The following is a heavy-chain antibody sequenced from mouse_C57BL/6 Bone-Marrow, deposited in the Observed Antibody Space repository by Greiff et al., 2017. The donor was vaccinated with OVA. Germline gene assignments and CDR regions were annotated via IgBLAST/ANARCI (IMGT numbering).Heavy chain of an antibody. Sequence: DVKVEESGGGLVQPGGSLKLSCAASGFTFSDYYMYWVRQTPEKRLEWVAYISNGGGSTYYPDTVKGRFTISRDNAKNTLSLQMSRLKSEDTAMYYCARGGSSGYPYFDYWGQGTTLTVSS. J-gene: IGHJ2*01. CDR3: ARGGSSGYPYFDY. CDR1: GFTFSDYY. D-gene: IGHD3-2*02. V-gene: IGHV5-12*01. CDR2: ISNGGGST.